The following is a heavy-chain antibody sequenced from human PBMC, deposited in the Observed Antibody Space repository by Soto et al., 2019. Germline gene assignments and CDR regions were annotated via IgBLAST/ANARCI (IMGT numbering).Heavy chain of an antibody. CDR3: VRTSLVVAAATREGY. CDR2: INSDGSST. V-gene: IGHV3-74*01. D-gene: IGHD2-15*01. Sequence: EVQLVESGGGLVQPGGSLRLSCAASGFTFSSYWMHWVRQAPGKGLVWVSRINSDGSSTSYADSVKGRFTISRDNDKNTLYLQMNSLRAEDTAVYYCVRTSLVVAAATREGYWGQGTLDTVSS. CDR1: GFTFSSYW. J-gene: IGHJ4*02.